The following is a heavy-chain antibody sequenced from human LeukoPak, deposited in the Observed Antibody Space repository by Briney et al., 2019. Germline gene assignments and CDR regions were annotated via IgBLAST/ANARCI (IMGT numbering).Heavy chain of an antibody. Sequence: GGSLRLSCAASGFTFSSYAMHWVRQAPGKGLEWVAVISYDGSNKYYADSVKGRFTISRDNSKNTLYLQMNSLRAEDTAVYYCARDPGTGPDSAFDYWGQGTLVTVSS. CDR3: ARDPGTGPDSAFDY. CDR2: ISYDGSNK. J-gene: IGHJ4*02. CDR1: GFTFSSYA. V-gene: IGHV3-30-3*01. D-gene: IGHD3/OR15-3a*01.